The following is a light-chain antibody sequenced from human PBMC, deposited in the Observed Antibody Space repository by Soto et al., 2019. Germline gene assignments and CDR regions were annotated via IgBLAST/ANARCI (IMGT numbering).Light chain of an antibody. CDR1: QSVSSSY. Sequence: EIVLTQSPGTLSLSPGERATLSCRASQSVSSSYLAWYQQKPGQAPRLLIYVASSRATGIPDMFSGSGSGTDFTLTTSRLAPEDVAVYYCQQYGSSFGGGTKVDIK. CDR3: QQYGSS. V-gene: IGKV3-20*01. CDR2: VAS. J-gene: IGKJ3*01.